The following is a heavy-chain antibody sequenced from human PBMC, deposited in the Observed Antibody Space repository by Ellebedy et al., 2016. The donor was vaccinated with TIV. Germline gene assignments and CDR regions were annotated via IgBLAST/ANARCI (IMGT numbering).Heavy chain of an antibody. CDR1: GFTFSSYG. V-gene: IGHV3-30*18. CDR2: ISYDGSNK. D-gene: IGHD4-23*01. Sequence: GGSLRLSCAASGFTFSSYGMHWVRQAPGKGLEWVAVISYDGSNKYYADSVKGRFTISRDNSKNTLYLQMNSLRAEDTAVDYCAKHRWSTDYWGQGTLVTVSS. CDR3: AKHRWSTDY. J-gene: IGHJ4*01.